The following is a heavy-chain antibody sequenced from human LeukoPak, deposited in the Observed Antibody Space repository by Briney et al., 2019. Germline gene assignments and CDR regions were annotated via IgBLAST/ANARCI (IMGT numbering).Heavy chain of an antibody. CDR1: GGSISSYY. D-gene: IGHD6-13*01. J-gene: IGHJ5*02. CDR2: IYYSVST. V-gene: IGHV4-59*01. CDR3: ARIAAAGST. Sequence: SETLSLTCTVSGGSISSYYWSWIRQPPGKGLEWIGYIYYSVSTNYNPSLKSRVTISVDTSKNQFSLKLSSVTAADTAVYYCARIAAAGSTWGQGTLVTVSS.